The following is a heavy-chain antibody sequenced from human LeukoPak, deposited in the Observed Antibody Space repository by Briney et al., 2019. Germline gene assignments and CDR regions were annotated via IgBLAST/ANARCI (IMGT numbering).Heavy chain of an antibody. Sequence: GGSLRLSCAASGFTFSSYGMHWVRQAPGKGLEWVANIKQDGGEKYYVDSVRGRFTISRDNAKNSLYLQMNSLRVEDTAVYYCARDGRPLDYWGQGTLVTVSS. CDR1: GFTFSSYG. CDR2: IKQDGGEK. CDR3: ARDGRPLDY. V-gene: IGHV3-7*03. J-gene: IGHJ4*02.